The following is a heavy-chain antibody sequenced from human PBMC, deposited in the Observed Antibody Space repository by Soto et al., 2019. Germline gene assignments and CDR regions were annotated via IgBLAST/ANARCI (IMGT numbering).Heavy chain of an antibody. Sequence: ASVKVSCKASGYTFSSDGISWVRQAPGQGLEWMGWISAYKGNTNYAQKFQGRVTMTTDTSTSTAYMELRSLRSDDTAVYYCARGYSTHPTTYYYYMDVWGKGTTVTVSS. J-gene: IGHJ6*03. CDR3: ARGYSTHPTTYYYYMDV. D-gene: IGHD4-4*01. V-gene: IGHV1-18*01. CDR2: ISAYKGNT. CDR1: GYTFSSDG.